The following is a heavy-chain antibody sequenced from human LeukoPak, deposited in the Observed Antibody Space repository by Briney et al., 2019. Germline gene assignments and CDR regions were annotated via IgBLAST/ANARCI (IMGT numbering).Heavy chain of an antibody. CDR3: AGVTAEGVVPAAAPFDY. V-gene: IGHV4-30-2*01. J-gene: IGHJ4*02. Sequence: PSQTLSLTCTVSGGSVSSDDYYWAWIRQPPGKGLEWIGHIYHSGSTYYNPSLKSRVTISVDRSKNQFSLKLSSVTAADTAVYYCAGVTAEGVVPAAAPFDYWGQGTLVTVSS. D-gene: IGHD2-2*01. CDR1: GGSVSSDDYY. CDR2: IYHSGST.